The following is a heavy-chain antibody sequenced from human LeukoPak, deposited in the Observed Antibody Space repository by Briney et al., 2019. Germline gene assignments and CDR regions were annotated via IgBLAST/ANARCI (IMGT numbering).Heavy chain of an antibody. D-gene: IGHD3-3*01. V-gene: IGHV4-39*07. CDR1: GGSISSSSYY. CDR2: IYYSGST. CDR3: ARVSGYYDNAFDI. J-gene: IGHJ3*02. Sequence: SETLSLTCTVSGGSISSSSYYWGWIRQPPGKGLEWIGSIYYSGSTYYNPSLKSRVTISVDTSKNQFSLKLSSVTAADTAVYYCARVSGYYDNAFDIWGQGTMVTVSS.